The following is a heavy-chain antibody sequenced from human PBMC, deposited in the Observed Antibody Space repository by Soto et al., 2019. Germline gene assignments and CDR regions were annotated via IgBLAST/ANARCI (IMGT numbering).Heavy chain of an antibody. D-gene: IGHD3-10*01. J-gene: IGHJ4*02. CDR1: GFTFSSYG. CDR3: AKDRVSDFGSGSYDDY. Sequence: QVQLVESGGGVVQPGRSLRLSCAASGFTFSSYGMHWVRQAPGKGLEWVALISYDGSNKYYADSVKGRFTISRDNSKNTLYLQVNSLRAEDTAVYYCAKDRVSDFGSGSYDDYWGQGTLVTVSS. V-gene: IGHV3-30*18. CDR2: ISYDGSNK.